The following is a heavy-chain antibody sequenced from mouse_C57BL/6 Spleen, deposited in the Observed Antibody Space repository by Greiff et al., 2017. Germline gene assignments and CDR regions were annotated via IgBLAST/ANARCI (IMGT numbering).Heavy chain of an antibody. J-gene: IGHJ3*01. CDR3: ARLGLLQWFAY. D-gene: IGHD2-3*01. CDR2: IDPSDSYT. CDR1: GYTFTSYW. Sequence: QVQLQQPGAELVMPGASVKLSCKASGYTFTSYWMHWVKQRPGQGLEWIGEIDPSDSYTNYNQKFKGKSTLTVDKSSSTAYMQLSSLTSEDSAVYYCARLGLLQWFAYWGQGTLVTVSA. V-gene: IGHV1-69*01.